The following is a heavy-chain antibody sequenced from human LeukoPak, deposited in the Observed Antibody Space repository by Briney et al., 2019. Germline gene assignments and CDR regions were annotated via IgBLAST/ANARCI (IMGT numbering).Heavy chain of an antibody. J-gene: IGHJ6*02. CDR2: IYYSGST. Sequence: PSETLSLTCTVSGGSISSGGYYWSWIRQHPGKGLEWIGYIYYSGSTYYNPSLKSRVTISVDTSKNQFSLKLSSVTAADTAVYYCARDLGDCSSTSCPKIYYYGMDVWGQGTTVTVSS. D-gene: IGHD2-2*01. V-gene: IGHV4-31*03. CDR1: GGSISSGGYY. CDR3: ARDLGDCSSTSCPKIYYYGMDV.